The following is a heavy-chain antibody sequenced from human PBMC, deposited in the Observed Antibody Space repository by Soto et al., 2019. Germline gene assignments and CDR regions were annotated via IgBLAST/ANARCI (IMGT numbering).Heavy chain of an antibody. V-gene: IGHV4-39*01. CDR1: GGSISSSSYY. CDR3: ASRPGGLGWFGDQRSYYMDV. Sequence: PSETLSLTCTVSGGSISSSSYYWGWIRQPPGKGLEWIGSIYYSGSTYYNPSLKSRVTISVDTSKNQFSLKLSSVTAADTAVYYCASRPGGLGWFGDQRSYYMDVWGKGTTVTVSS. J-gene: IGHJ6*03. CDR2: IYYSGST. D-gene: IGHD3-10*01.